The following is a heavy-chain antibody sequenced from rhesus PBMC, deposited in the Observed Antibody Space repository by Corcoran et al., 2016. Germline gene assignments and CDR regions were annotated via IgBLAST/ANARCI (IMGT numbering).Heavy chain of an antibody. CDR1: GYSINSGFY. D-gene: IGHD7-45*01. Sequence: QVQLQESGPGLVKPSETLSLTCAASGYSINSGFYWVWIRQPPGKGLEYIASISGGSGSPNYNPSLKSRFTISKDMSKNQFSLKLTSVTAADTAVYYCARHGLTGGFDYWGQGVLVTVSS. J-gene: IGHJ4*01. CDR3: ARHGLTGGFDY. CDR2: ISGGSGSP. V-gene: IGHV4-99*01.